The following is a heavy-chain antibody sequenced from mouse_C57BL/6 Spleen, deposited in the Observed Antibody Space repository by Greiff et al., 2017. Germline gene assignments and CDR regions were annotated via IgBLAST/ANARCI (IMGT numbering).Heavy chain of an antibody. CDR3: ARWSLITTVVDFDY. CDR2: IYPGSGST. Sequence: QVQLQQPGAELVKPGASVKMSCKASGYTFTSYWITWVKQRPGQGLEWIGDIYPGSGSTNYNEKFKSKATLTVDTSSSTAYMQLSSLTSEDSAVYYCARWSLITTVVDFDYWGQGTTLTVSS. CDR1: GYTFTSYW. V-gene: IGHV1-55*01. D-gene: IGHD1-1*01. J-gene: IGHJ2*01.